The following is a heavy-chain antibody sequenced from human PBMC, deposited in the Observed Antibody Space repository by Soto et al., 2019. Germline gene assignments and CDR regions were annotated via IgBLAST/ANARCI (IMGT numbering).Heavy chain of an antibody. Sequence: GGSLRLSCAASGFTFSSYAMSWVRQAPGKGLEWVSAISGSGGSTYYADSVKGRFTISRDNSKNTLYLQMNSLRAEDTAVYYCAKEGYLGVVIIPHFDCWGQGTLVTVSS. V-gene: IGHV3-23*01. CDR2: ISGSGGST. J-gene: IGHJ4*02. D-gene: IGHD3-3*01. CDR3: AKEGYLGVVIIPHFDC. CDR1: GFTFSSYA.